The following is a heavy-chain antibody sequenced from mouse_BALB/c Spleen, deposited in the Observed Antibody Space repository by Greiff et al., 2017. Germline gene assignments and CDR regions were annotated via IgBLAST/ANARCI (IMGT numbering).Heavy chain of an antibody. CDR1: GFTFSSYG. CDR3: ARDERNFDY. V-gene: IGHV5-6-3*01. CDR2: INSNGGST. J-gene: IGHJ2*01. Sequence: DVKLVESGGGLVQPGGSLKLSCAASGFTFSSYGMSWVRQTPDKRLELVATINSNGGSTYYPDSVKGRFTISRDNAKNTLYLQMSSLKSEDTAMYYCARDERNFDYWGQGTTLTVSS.